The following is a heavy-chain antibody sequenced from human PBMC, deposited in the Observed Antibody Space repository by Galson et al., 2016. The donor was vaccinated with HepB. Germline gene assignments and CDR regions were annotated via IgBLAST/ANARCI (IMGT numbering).Heavy chain of an antibody. V-gene: IGHV3-7*01. CDR2: IRRDGIVS. D-gene: IGHD3-10*01. J-gene: IGHJ4*02. CDR3: SKEMTGSYFD. Sequence: SLRLSCAASGFTFNAHWMNWVRQAPGKGLEWVANIRRDGIVSYYAESVRGRFTIPRDNAKNSLYLQMNGLRVDETAVYYCSKEMTGSYFDWGQGTLVTVSS. CDR1: GFTFNAHW.